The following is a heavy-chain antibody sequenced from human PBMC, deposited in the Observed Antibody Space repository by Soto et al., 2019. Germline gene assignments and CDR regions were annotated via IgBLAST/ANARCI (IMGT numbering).Heavy chain of an antibody. Sequence: GGSLRLSCVASGIEFSNYAMSWVRRAPGKGLEWVSISSASGRSRYHADSVKGRFTISRDNSKNTLYLHMTNLRAEDTAVYYCAKDGNCLDVYFDVWGQGTPVTVSS. D-gene: IGHD1-1*01. J-gene: IGHJ4*02. V-gene: IGHV3-23*01. CDR2: SSASGRSR. CDR1: GIEFSNYA. CDR3: AKDGNCLDVYFDV.